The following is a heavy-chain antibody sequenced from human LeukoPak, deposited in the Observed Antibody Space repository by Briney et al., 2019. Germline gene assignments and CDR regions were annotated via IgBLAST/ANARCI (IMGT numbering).Heavy chain of an antibody. J-gene: IGHJ3*02. D-gene: IGHD1-26*01. Sequence: ASVKVSRKASGYTFTSYYMHWVRQAPGQGLEWMGIINPSGGSTSYAQKFQGRVTMTRDMSTSTVYMELSSLRSEDTAVYYCARGIWVGATRRAFDIWGQGTMVTVSS. V-gene: IGHV1-46*01. CDR2: INPSGGST. CDR1: GYTFTSYY. CDR3: ARGIWVGATRRAFDI.